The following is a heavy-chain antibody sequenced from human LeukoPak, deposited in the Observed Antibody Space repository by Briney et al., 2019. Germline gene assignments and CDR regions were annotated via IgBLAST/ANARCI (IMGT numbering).Heavy chain of an antibody. V-gene: IGHV1-2*04. J-gene: IGHJ5*02. CDR2: INPNSGGT. Sequence: ASVKVSCKASGYTFTGYYMHWVRQAPGQGLEWMGWINPNSGGTNYAQKFQGWVTMTRDTSISTAYMELSRLRSDDTAVYYCARGPLPAARYNWFDPWGQGTLVTVSS. CDR3: ARGPLPAARYNWFDP. D-gene: IGHD2-2*01. CDR1: GYTFTGYY.